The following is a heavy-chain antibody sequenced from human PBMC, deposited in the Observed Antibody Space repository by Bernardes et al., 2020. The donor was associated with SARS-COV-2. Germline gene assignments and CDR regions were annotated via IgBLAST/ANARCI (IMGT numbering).Heavy chain of an antibody. CDR3: TKGRGVVRFLEWS. Sequence: GGSLRLSCAASGFNFKNYAMNWVRQAPGKGLEWVSTINTSGSHTYYADSVKGRVTVSRDNSNNILYLQMDSLRLEDTALYYCTKGRGVVRFLEWSWGQGTQVTVSS. J-gene: IGHJ5*01. CDR1: GFNFKNYA. CDR2: INTSGSHT. D-gene: IGHD3-3*01. V-gene: IGHV3-23*05.